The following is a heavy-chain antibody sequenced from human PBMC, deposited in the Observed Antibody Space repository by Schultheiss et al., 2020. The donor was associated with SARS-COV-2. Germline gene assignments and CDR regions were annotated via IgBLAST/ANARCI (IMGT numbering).Heavy chain of an antibody. CDR2: IWYDGSNK. CDR1: GFTFSSYG. Sequence: GGSLRLSCAASGFTFSSYGMHWVRQAPGKGLEWVAVIWYDGSNKYYADSVKGRFTISRDNSKNTLYLQMNSLRAEDTAVYYCARHSYCSSTSCYAGAFDIWGQGTMVTVSS. CDR3: ARHSYCSSTSCYAGAFDI. V-gene: IGHV3-33*08. J-gene: IGHJ3*02. D-gene: IGHD2-2*01.